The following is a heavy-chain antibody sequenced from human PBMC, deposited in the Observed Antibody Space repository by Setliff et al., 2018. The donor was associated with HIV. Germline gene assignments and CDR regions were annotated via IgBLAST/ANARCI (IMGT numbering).Heavy chain of an antibody. CDR3: GIEGDDYNEY. D-gene: IGHD3-16*01. Sequence: KSSETLSLTCTVSNGSISSGTFYWNWIRQPAGKGLEWIGRIYTRGNTNYNPSLKSRVTISVDTSKNQFSLKLSSVTAADTAVYYCGIEGDDYNEYWGQGTLVTVSS. J-gene: IGHJ4*02. CDR2: IYTRGNT. V-gene: IGHV4-61*02. CDR1: NGSISSGTFY.